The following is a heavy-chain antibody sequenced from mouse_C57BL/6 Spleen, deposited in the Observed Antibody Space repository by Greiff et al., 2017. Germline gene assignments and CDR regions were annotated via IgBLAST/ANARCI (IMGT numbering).Heavy chain of an antibody. CDR1: GYTFTSYW. D-gene: IGHD2-3*01. J-gene: IGHJ2*01. CDR3: ARGWLVLDY. V-gene: IGHV1-61*01. Sequence: QVQLQQPGAELVRPGSSVKLSCKASGYTFTSYWMDWVKQRPGQGLEWIGNIYPSDSETHYNQKFKDKATLTVDKSSSTAYMQLSSLTSEDSAVYYCARGWLVLDYWGQGTTLTVSS. CDR2: IYPSDSET.